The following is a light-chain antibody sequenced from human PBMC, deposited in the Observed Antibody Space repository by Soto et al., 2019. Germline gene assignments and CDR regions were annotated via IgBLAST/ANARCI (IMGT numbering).Light chain of an antibody. CDR2: DAS. CDR1: QSISSW. V-gene: IGKV1-5*01. CDR3: QQYNGFSYT. Sequence: DIQMTQSPSTVSASVGYRFTITGRASQSISSWLAWYQQKPGHAPKLLIYDASSLQSGVPSRFSGSGSGTDFTLTISSRQPNDFATYYCQQYNGFSYTFGQGTKLEI. J-gene: IGKJ2*01.